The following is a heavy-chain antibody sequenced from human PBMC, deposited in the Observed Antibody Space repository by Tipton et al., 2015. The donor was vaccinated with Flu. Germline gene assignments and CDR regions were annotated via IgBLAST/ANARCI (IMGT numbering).Heavy chain of an antibody. J-gene: IGHJ4*02. CDR2: ISGSGGST. V-gene: IGHV3-23*01. CDR1: GFTFSSYA. CDR3: AKGATYYDFWSGYQPPYYFDY. Sequence: SLRLSCAASGFTFSSYAMSWVRQAPGKGLEWVSAISGSGGSTYYADSVKGRFTISRDNSKNTLYLQMNSLRAEDTAVYYCAKGATYYDFWSGYQPPYYFDYWGQGTLVTVSS. D-gene: IGHD3-3*01.